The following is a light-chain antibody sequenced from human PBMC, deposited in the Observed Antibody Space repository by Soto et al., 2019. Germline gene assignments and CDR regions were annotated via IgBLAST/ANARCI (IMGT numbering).Light chain of an antibody. V-gene: IGLV2-14*01. CDR1: SSDIGGYKY. CDR3: SSSSRGSTLGV. J-gene: IGLJ3*02. CDR2: EVI. Sequence: QSALTQPASVSGSPGQSITISCTGTSSDIGGYKYVSWYQHHPGKVPQLIIYEVINRPSGVSNRFSGSKSGNTASLTISGLQDADDGVYYCSSSSRGSTLGVFGGGTKVTVL.